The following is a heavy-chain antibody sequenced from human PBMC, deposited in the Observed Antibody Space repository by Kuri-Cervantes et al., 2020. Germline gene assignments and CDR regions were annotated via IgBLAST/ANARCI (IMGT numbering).Heavy chain of an antibody. CDR2: ISGSGGST. D-gene: IGHD6-19*01. V-gene: IGHV3-23*01. J-gene: IGHJ4*02. Sequence: GESLKISCAASGFTFSNAWMSWVRQAPGKGLEWVSAISGSGGSTYYADSVKGRFTISRDNSKNTLYLQMSSLRAEDTAVYYCAKEEWLVPSAEDYWGQGTLVTVSS. CDR3: AKEEWLVPSAEDY. CDR1: GFTFSNAW.